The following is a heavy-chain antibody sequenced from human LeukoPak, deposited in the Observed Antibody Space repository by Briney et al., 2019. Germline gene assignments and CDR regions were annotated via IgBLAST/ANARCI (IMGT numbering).Heavy chain of an antibody. CDR2: ISSSSSYI. CDR3: ARGQSRKDYYYMDV. CDR1: GFTFNSYS. J-gene: IGHJ6*03. D-gene: IGHD5/OR15-5a*01. Sequence: GGSLRLSCAASGFTFNSYSMNWVRQAPGKGLEWVSSISSSSSYIYYADSVKGRFTISRDNAKNSLYLQMNSLRAEDTAVYYCARGQSRKDYYYMDVWGKGTTVTVSS. V-gene: IGHV3-21*01.